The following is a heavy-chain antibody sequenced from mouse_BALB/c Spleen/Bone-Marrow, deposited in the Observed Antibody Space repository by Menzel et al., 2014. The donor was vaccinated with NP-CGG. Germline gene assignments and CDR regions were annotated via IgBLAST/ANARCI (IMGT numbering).Heavy chain of an antibody. D-gene: IGHD2-10*02. Sequence: QVQLKQSGPGLREPSQSLSLPCTVSGFSLTSYGVHWVRQPPGKGLEWLGVIWAGGSTNYNSALMSRLSISKDNSKSQVFLKMNSLQTEDTAMYYCARGYGKFYAMYFLVQGTSATVS. CDR3: ARGYGKFYAMYF. V-gene: IGHV2-9*02. CDR2: IWAGGST. CDR1: GFSLTSYG. J-gene: IGHJ4*01.